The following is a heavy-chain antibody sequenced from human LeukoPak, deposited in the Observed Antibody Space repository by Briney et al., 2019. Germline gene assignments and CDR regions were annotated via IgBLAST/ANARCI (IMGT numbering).Heavy chain of an antibody. CDR3: ARDLLGAGDY. CDR1: GGTFGSYA. V-gene: IGHV1-18*01. D-gene: IGHD3-16*01. CDR2: ISAYNGNT. Sequence: ASVKVSCKASGGTFGSYAISWVRQAPGQGLEWMGWISAYNGNTNYAQKLQGRVTMTTDTSTSTAYMELRSLRSDDTAVYYCARDLLGAGDYWGQGTLVTVSS. J-gene: IGHJ4*02.